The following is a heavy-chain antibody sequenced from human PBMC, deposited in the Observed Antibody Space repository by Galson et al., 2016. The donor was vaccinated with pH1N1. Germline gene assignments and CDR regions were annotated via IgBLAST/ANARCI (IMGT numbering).Heavy chain of an antibody. J-gene: IGHJ4*02. V-gene: IGHV4-39*07. CDR1: GGSISSNDYY. D-gene: IGHD2-15*01. CDR2: IYSSGST. CDR3: AREDCSSGPCPLDS. Sequence: SETLSLTCTVSGGSISSNDYYWTWIRQPPGKGLEWIGTIYSSGSTYDNPSLKMRVTISVDTSTNQFSLKLSSVTAADTAVYYCAREDCSSGPCPLDSWGQGTLVIVSS.